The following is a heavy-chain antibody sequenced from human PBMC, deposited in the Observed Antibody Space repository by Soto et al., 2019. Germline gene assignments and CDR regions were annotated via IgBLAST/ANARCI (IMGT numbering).Heavy chain of an antibody. CDR3: AKGSDYDFWSGADY. J-gene: IGHJ4*02. V-gene: IGHV3-23*01. D-gene: IGHD3-3*01. Sequence: PGGSLRLSCAASGFTFSSYAMSWVRQAPGKGLEWVSAISGSGGSTYYADSVKGRFTISRDNSKNTLYLQMNSLRAEDTAVYYCAKGSDYDFWSGADYRGQRTPVTVSS. CDR2: ISGSGGST. CDR1: GFTFSSYA.